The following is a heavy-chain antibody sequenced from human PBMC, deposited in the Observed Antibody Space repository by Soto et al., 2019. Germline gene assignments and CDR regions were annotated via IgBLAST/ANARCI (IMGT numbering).Heavy chain of an antibody. CDR2: INPHSGDT. CDR1: GYTFTDHY. Sequence: QVQLVQSGAEVKKPGASVKVYYVASGYTFTDHYIHWVRQAPGQGLEWMGWINPHSGDTIYAQKFHVRVTLTRDTSISTAYVELSRLRADDTAVYYCARGRTVNFYGMDVWGQGTTVTVSS. CDR3: ARGRTVNFYGMDV. D-gene: IGHD4-17*01. J-gene: IGHJ6*02. V-gene: IGHV1-2*02.